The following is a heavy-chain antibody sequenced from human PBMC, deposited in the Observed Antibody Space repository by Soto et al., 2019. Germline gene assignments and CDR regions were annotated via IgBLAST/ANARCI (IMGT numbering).Heavy chain of an antibody. CDR2: IYSGGST. J-gene: IGHJ6*02. Sequence: GGSLRLSCAASGFTVSSNYMSWVRQAPGKGLEWVSVIYSGGSTYYADSVKGRFTISRDNSKNTLYLQMNSLRAEDTAVYYCARDRVESRDWDYYYYGMDVWGQGTTVTVSS. V-gene: IGHV3-53*01. CDR3: ARDRVESRDWDYYYYGMDV. D-gene: IGHD3-9*01. CDR1: GFTVSSNY.